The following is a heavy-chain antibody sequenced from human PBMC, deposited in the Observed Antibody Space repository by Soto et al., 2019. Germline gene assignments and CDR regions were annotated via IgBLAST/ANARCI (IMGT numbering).Heavy chain of an antibody. V-gene: IGHV1-3*01. J-gene: IGHJ5*02. CDR1: GYTFTSYA. CDR2: INAGNGNT. D-gene: IGHD6-19*01. CDR3: ARDKLAVAGKNWFDP. Sequence: ASVKVSCKASGYTFTSYAMHWVRQAPGQRLEWMGWINAGNGNTKYSQKFQGRVTITRDTSASTAYMELSSLRSEDTAVYYCARDKLAVAGKNWFDPWGQGTLVTVSS.